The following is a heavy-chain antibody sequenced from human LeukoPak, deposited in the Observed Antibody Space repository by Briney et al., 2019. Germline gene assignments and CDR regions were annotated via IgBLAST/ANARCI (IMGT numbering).Heavy chain of an antibody. Sequence: PSETLSLTCTVSGGSISSGSYYWSWIRQPAGKGLEWIGRIYTSGSTNYNPSLKSRVTISVDTSKNQFSLKLSSVTAADTAVYYCASSSSGYYYHRFWGQGTLVTVSS. CDR1: GGSISSGSYY. CDR2: IYTSGST. J-gene: IGHJ4*02. CDR3: ASSSSGYYYHRF. D-gene: IGHD3-22*01. V-gene: IGHV4-61*02.